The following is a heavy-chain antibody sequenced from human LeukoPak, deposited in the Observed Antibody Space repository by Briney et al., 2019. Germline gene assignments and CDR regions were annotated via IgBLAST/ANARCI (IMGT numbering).Heavy chain of an antibody. CDR1: GYTFTVYY. J-gene: IGHJ4*02. D-gene: IGHD4-11*01. Sequence: ASVRVSCKASGYTFTVYYMHWVRQAPGQGREWLGWINPNSGGTNYAQKFQGRVTMTRDTSISTAYMEVSRLRSDDTAVYYCATPGGLDSNYVFDYWGQGTLVTVSS. CDR3: ATPGGLDSNYVFDY. CDR2: INPNSGGT. V-gene: IGHV1-2*02.